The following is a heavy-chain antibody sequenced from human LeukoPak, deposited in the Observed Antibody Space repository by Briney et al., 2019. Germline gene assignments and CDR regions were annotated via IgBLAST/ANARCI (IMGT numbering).Heavy chain of an antibody. CDR2: ISGSGGST. V-gene: IGHV3-23*01. CDR1: GFTFSNYA. D-gene: IGHD3-3*01. CDR3: AKVRGFWSGYRYYYYMDV. Sequence: GGSLRLSCAASGFTFSNYAMHWVRQAPGKGLEWVSAISGSGGSTYYADSVKGRFTISRDNSKNTLYLQMNSLRAEDTAVYYCAKVRGFWSGYRYYYYMDVWGKGTTVTVSS. J-gene: IGHJ6*03.